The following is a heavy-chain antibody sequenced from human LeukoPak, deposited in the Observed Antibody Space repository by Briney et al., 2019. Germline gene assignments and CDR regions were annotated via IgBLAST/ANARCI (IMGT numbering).Heavy chain of an antibody. CDR1: GGSISGYY. V-gene: IGHV4-59*08. CDR2: IYYSGST. CDR3: ARHLRGMDV. J-gene: IGHJ6*02. Sequence: SETLSLTCTASGGSISGYYWSWIRQPPGKGLEWIGYIYYSGSTNYSPSLKSRVTISVDTSKKQFSLNLSSVTAADTAVYYCARHLRGMDVWGQGTTVTVSS.